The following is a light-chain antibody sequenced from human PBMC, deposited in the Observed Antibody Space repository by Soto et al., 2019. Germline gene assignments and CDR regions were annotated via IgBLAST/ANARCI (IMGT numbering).Light chain of an antibody. CDR1: SGDVGGYNY. V-gene: IGLV2-8*01. CDR2: EVS. J-gene: IGLJ1*01. CDR3: SSYAGSNNPYV. Sequence: QSVLTQPPSASGSPGQSVTISCTGTSGDVGGYNYVSWYQQHPGKAPKLMIYEVSKRPSGVPDRFSGSKSGNTASLTVYGLQAEDEADYYCSSYAGSNNPYVFGTGTKVTVL.